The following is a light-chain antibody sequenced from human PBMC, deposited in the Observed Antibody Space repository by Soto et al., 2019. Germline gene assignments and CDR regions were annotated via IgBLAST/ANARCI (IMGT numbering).Light chain of an antibody. CDR2: DVS. Sequence: QSVLTKPASGSGSPGQSITISCTGTTSDVGRYNYVSWYQQHPGKAPKLIIYDVSNRPSGVSNRFSGSKSGNTASLTISGLQAEDEADYYCNSYTSSSTYVFGTGTKVTVL. J-gene: IGLJ1*01. CDR3: NSYTSSSTYV. CDR1: TSDVGRYNY. V-gene: IGLV2-14*01.